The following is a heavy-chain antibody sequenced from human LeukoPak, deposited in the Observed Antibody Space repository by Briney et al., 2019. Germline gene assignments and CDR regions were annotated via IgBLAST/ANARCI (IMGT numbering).Heavy chain of an antibody. V-gene: IGHV3-33*06. J-gene: IGHJ4*02. CDR2: IWNDGSNQ. CDR1: GFAFSTYG. CDR3: AKENGSYYGGADY. D-gene: IGHD1-26*01. Sequence: GGSLRLSCAASGFAFSTYGMHWVRQAPGKGLEWVTVIWNDGSNQYYADSVKGRFTISRDNSKNTLYLQMNSLTADDTAVYYCAKENGSYYGGADYWGQGTLVTVSS.